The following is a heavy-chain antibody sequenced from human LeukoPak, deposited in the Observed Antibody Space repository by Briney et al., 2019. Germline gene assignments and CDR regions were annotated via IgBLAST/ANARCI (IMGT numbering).Heavy chain of an antibody. V-gene: IGHV3-21*01. CDR2: ISSSSSYI. J-gene: IGHJ4*02. Sequence: GGSLRLSCAASGFTFSSYSMNWVRQAPGKGLEWVSSISSSSSYIYYADSVKGRFTISRDNAKNSLYLQMNSLRAEDTAVYYCAREGYSSTSGIDYWGQGTLVTVSS. CDR3: AREGYSSTSGIDY. D-gene: IGHD6-13*01. CDR1: GFTFSSYS.